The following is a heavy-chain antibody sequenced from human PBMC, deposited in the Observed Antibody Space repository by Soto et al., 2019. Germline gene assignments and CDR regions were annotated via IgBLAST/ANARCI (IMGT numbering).Heavy chain of an antibody. D-gene: IGHD6-25*01. V-gene: IGHV1-3*01. Sequence: ASVKVSCKASGYTFTSYAMHWVRQAPGQRLEWMGWINAGNGNTKYSQKFQGRVTITRDTSASTAYMELRSLRSDDTAVYYCARDFTSRLPFDYYYYGMDVWGQGTTVTVSS. CDR1: GYTFTSYA. CDR3: ARDFTSRLPFDYYYYGMDV. CDR2: INAGNGNT. J-gene: IGHJ6*02.